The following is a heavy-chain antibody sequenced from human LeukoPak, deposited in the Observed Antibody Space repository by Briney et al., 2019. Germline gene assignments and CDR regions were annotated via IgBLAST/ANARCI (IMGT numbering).Heavy chain of an antibody. CDR3: AKGLPYESRAYYDRLFDE. CDR1: GFTFSRYG. CDR2: IQTDGSTK. Sequence: GGSLRLSCVSSGFTFSRYGIHWVRQDPGKGLEWVSFIQTDGSTKYYSDSVKGRFTISRDNSKNTLYLQMNSLRVEDTSVYYCAKGLPYESRAYYDRLFDEWGQGTLVTVSS. D-gene: IGHD3-22*01. J-gene: IGHJ4*02. V-gene: IGHV3-30*02.